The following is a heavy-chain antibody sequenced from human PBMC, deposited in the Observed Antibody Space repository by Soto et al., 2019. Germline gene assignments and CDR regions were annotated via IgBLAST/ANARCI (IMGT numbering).Heavy chain of an antibody. CDR3: ARAPRSGYYYVPFDP. CDR1: GGSISSGDYY. V-gene: IGHV4-30-4*01. CDR2: IYYSGST. Sequence: TLSLTCTVSGGSISSGDYYWSWIRQPPGKGLEWIGYIYYSGSTHYNPSLKSRVTISVDTSKNQFSLKLSSVTAADTAVYYCARAPRSGYYYVPFDPWGQGTLVTVSS. D-gene: IGHD3-22*01. J-gene: IGHJ5*02.